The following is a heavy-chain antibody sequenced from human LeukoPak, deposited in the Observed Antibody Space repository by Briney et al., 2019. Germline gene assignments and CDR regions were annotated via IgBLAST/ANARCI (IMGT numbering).Heavy chain of an antibody. CDR2: ISSSGTST. CDR1: GFTSNTYE. D-gene: IGHD1-1*01. CDR3: VKITSVTGGDC. V-gene: IGHV3-48*03. J-gene: IGHJ4*02. Sequence: GGSLRLSCVASGFTSNTYEVIWVRQAPGRGLQWISHISSSGTSTHYTDSVKGRFTISRDNAKKSVILQMNSLRVEDTAVYYCVKITSVTGGDCWGQGTRLTVSS.